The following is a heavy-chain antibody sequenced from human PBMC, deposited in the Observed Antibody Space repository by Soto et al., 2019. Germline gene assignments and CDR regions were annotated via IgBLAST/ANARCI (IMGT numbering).Heavy chain of an antibody. CDR3: ARATAAKNWFDP. CDR2: IYYSGST. Sequence: PSETLSLTCAVYGGSISSGGYYWSWIRQHPGKGLEWIGYIYYSGSTYYNPSLKSRVTISVDTSKNQFSLKLSSVTAADTAVYYCARATAAKNWFDPWGQGTLVTVSS. J-gene: IGHJ5*02. V-gene: IGHV4-31*11. D-gene: IGHD6-13*01. CDR1: GGSISSGGYY.